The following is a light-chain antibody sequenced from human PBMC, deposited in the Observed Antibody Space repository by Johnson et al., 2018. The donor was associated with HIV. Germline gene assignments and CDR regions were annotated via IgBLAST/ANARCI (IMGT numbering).Light chain of an antibody. Sequence: QSLLTQPPSVSAAPGQKVTISCSGSSSNIGNNYVSWYQQLPGTAPKLLIYENNKRPSGIPDRFSGSKSGTSATLGITGLQTGDEADYYCGTWDSSLSAVVFGTGTKVTGL. CDR1: SSNIGNNY. CDR3: GTWDSSLSAVV. CDR2: ENN. V-gene: IGLV1-51*02. J-gene: IGLJ1*01.